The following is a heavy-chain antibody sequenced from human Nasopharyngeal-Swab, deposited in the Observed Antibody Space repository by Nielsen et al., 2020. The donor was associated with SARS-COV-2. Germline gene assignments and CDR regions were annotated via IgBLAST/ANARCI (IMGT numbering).Heavy chain of an antibody. CDR3: AKDQSINWFDP. Sequence: WIRQPPGKGLEWVAVISYDGSNKYYADSVKGRFTISRDNSKNTLYLQTNSLRAEDTAVYYCAKDQSINWFDPWGQGTLVTVSS. CDR2: ISYDGSNK. D-gene: IGHD2-21*01. J-gene: IGHJ5*02. V-gene: IGHV3-30*18.